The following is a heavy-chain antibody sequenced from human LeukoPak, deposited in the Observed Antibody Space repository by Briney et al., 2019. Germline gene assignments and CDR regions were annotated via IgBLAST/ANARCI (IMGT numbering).Heavy chain of an antibody. D-gene: IGHD6-13*01. CDR3: AKDPSIAAAGTQDY. J-gene: IGHJ4*02. Sequence: GGSLRLSCAASGFTFSSYGMHWVRQAPGKGLEWVAFIRYDGSNKYYADSVKGRFTISRDNSKNTLYLQMSSLRAEDTAVYYCAKDPSIAAAGTQDYWGQGTLVTVSS. V-gene: IGHV3-30*02. CDR2: IRYDGSNK. CDR1: GFTFSSYG.